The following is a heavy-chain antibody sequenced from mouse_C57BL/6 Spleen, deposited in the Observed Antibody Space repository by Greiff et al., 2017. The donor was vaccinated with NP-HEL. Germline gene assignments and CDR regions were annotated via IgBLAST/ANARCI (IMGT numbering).Heavy chain of an antibody. Sequence: VQRVEPGAELVKPGDSVKLSCKASGYTFTSYWMHWVKQRPGRGLEWLGRIDPNSGGTKYNEKFKSKATLTVDKPSSKAYMQISSLTSEDSAVYYCARWGTTDFDYWGQGTTLTVSS. CDR3: ARWGTTDFDY. J-gene: IGHJ2*01. CDR2: IDPNSGGT. D-gene: IGHD1-1*01. CDR1: GYTFTSYW. V-gene: IGHV1-72*01.